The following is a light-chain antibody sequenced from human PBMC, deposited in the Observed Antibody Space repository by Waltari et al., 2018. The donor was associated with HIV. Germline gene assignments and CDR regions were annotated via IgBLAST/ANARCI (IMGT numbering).Light chain of an antibody. CDR1: SSYIGGYDH. CDR3: SSFTSGTTWV. J-gene: IGLJ3*02. Sequence: QSALTQPASVSGSPGQSITISCTGPSSYIGGYDHVCWYQQHPGRAPKLKIYDVSNRPSGVSDRFSGSKSGNTASLTISGLQTEDEADYYCSSFTSGTTWVFGGGTKVTVL. V-gene: IGLV2-14*03. CDR2: DVS.